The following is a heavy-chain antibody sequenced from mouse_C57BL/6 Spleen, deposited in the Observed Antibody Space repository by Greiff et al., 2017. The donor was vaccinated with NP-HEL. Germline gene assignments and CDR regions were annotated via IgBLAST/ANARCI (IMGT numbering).Heavy chain of an antibody. J-gene: IGHJ2*01. CDR2: IDPSDSYT. V-gene: IGHV1-69*01. Sequence: VQLQQPGAELVMPGASVKLSCKASGYTFTSYWMHWVKQRPGQGLEWIGEIDPSDSYTNYNQKFKGKSTLTVDKSSSTAYMQLSSLTSEDSAVYYCARRSQHDGYYEGDFDYWGQGTTLTVSS. CDR3: ARRSQHDGYYEGDFDY. D-gene: IGHD2-3*01. CDR1: GYTFTSYW.